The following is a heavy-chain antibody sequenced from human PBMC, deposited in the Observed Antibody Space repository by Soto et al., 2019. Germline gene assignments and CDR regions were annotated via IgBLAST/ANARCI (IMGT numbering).Heavy chain of an antibody. V-gene: IGHV3-15*01. Sequence: PGGSLRLSCAASGFTFSNAWMSWVRQAPGKGLEWVGRIKSKTDGGTTDYAARVKGRFTISRDDSKNTLYLQMNSLKTEDTAVYYCTTSYSSGWYRADAFDIWGKGTMVTVSS. CDR1: GFTFSNAW. D-gene: IGHD6-19*01. J-gene: IGHJ3*02. CDR3: TTSYSSGWYRADAFDI. CDR2: IKSKTDGGTT.